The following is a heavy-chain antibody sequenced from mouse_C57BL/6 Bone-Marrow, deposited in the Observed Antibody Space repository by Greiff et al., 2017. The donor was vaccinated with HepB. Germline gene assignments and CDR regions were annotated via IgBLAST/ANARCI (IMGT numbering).Heavy chain of an antibody. CDR1: GFNIKDYY. CDR2: IDPEDGET. J-gene: IGHJ4*01. Sequence: VQLQQSGAELVKPGASVKLSCTASGFNIKDYYMHWVKQRTEQGLEWIGRIDPEDGETKYAPKFQGKATLTADTSSNTAYLQLSSLTSEDTAVYYCARVHRIRYYELMGYWCQGTTGTVSS. D-gene: IGHD2-4*01. V-gene: IGHV14-2*01. CDR3: ARVHRIRYYELMGY.